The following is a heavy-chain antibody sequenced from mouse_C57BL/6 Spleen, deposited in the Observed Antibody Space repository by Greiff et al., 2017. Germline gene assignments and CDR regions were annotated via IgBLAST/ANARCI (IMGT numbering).Heavy chain of an antibody. D-gene: IGHD2-1*01. CDR2: IYPRSGNT. V-gene: IGHV1-81*01. Sequence: QVQLQQSGAELARPGASVKLSCKASGYTFTSYGISWVKQRTGQGLEWIGEIYPRSGNTYYNEKFKGKATLTADKSSSTAYMELRSLTSEDSAVYYCARGKVYGNTFDYWGQGTTLTVSS. CDR3: ARGKVYGNTFDY. CDR1: GYTFTSYG. J-gene: IGHJ2*01.